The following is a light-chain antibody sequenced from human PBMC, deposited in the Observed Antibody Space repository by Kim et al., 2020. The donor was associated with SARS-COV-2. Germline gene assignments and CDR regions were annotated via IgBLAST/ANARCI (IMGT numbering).Light chain of an antibody. CDR2: DAS. CDR3: QQYDNVPWT. V-gene: IGKV1-33*01. J-gene: IGKJ1*01. CDR1: QDITDY. Sequence: AFVGDRVTITCQASQDITDYLNWYQQKPGKAPKLLICDASNLETGVPSRFTGSGSGTDFTLTISSLQPEDIATYYCQQYDNVPWTFGQGTKVEIK.